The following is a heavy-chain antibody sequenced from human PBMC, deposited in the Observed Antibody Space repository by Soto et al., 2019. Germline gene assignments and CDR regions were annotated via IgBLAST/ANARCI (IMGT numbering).Heavy chain of an antibody. CDR1: GCNVRNNY. J-gene: IGHJ1*01. CDR3: ARDRVESGYPEYFQH. D-gene: IGHD3-22*01. Sequence: GRSLRLRYAASGCNVRNNYMSWVRQAPGKGLEWVSVIYSGGSTYYADSVKGRFTISRDNSKNTLYLQMNSLRAEDTAVYYCARDRVESGYPEYFQHWGQGTLVTAPQ. V-gene: IGHV3-53*01. CDR2: IYSGGST.